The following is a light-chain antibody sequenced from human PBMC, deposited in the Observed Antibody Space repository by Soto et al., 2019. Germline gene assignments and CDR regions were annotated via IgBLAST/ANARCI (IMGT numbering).Light chain of an antibody. Sequence: QSVLTQPPSVSGAPGQRVTISCTGSSSNIGAGYEVHWFQQLPGTAPKLLIYGNTNRPSGVPDRFSGSKSDTSASLAITGLQPEDEADYYCQSYGSSLSVLYVFGTGTKVTVL. CDR1: SSNIGAGYE. J-gene: IGLJ1*01. CDR3: QSYGSSLSVLYV. V-gene: IGLV1-40*01. CDR2: GNT.